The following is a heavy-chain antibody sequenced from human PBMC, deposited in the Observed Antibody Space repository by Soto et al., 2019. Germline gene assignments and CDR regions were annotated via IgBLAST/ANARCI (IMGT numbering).Heavy chain of an antibody. V-gene: IGHV1-69*01. CDR2: IIPIFGTA. J-gene: IGHJ6*02. D-gene: IGHD2-15*01. Sequence: QVQLVQSGAEVNKPGSSVKVSCKASGGTFSSYAISWVRQAPGQGLEWMGGIIPIFGTANYAQKFQGRVTITADESTSTAYMELSSLRSEDTAVYYCASSVVVVAATPYYYGMDVWCQGTTVTVSS. CDR3: ASSVVVVAATPYYYGMDV. CDR1: GGTFSSYA.